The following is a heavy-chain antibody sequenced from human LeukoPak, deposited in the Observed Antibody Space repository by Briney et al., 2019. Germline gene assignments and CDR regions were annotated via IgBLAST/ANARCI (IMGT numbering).Heavy chain of an antibody. Sequence: ASVKVSCKASGYTFTSYHIHWVRQAPGQGLVWMGIINPSGGSTSYAQKFQGRVTMTRDTSTSTVYMELSSLRSDDTAVYYCARRLRGSGYYDFDLWGRGTLVTVSS. CDR2: INPSGGST. D-gene: IGHD3-22*01. V-gene: IGHV1-46*01. J-gene: IGHJ2*01. CDR3: ARRLRGSGYYDFDL. CDR1: GYTFTSYH.